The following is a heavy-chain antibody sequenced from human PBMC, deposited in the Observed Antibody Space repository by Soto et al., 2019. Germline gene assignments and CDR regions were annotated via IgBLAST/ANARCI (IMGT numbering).Heavy chain of an antibody. V-gene: IGHV3-30-3*01. J-gene: IGHJ3*02. Sequence: QVQLVESGGGVVQPGRSLRLSCAASGFTFSSYAMHWVRQAPGKGLEWVAVISYDGSNKYYADSVKGRFTISRDNSKNTLYLQMNRLRAEDTAVYYCARGGYSYGTYAFDIWGQGTMVTVSS. CDR3: ARGGYSYGTYAFDI. CDR1: GFTFSSYA. D-gene: IGHD5-18*01. CDR2: ISYDGSNK.